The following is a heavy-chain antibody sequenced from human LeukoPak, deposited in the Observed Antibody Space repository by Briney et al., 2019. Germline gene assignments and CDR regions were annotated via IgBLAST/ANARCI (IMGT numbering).Heavy chain of an antibody. CDR3: ARSKKWLATGFDY. Sequence: GSLGLSCAASGFTFSSYWMSWVRQAPGKGLEWVANIKQDGSEKYYVDSVKGRFTISRDNAKNSLYLQMNSLRAEDTAVYYCARSKKWLATGFDYWGQGTLVTVSS. CDR2: IKQDGSEK. CDR1: GFTFSSYW. D-gene: IGHD5-12*01. J-gene: IGHJ4*02. V-gene: IGHV3-7*01.